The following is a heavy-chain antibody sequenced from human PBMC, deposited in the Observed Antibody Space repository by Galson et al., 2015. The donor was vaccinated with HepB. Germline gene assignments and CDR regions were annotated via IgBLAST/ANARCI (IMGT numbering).Heavy chain of an antibody. V-gene: IGHV3-23*01. CDR1: GFTFSSYA. J-gene: IGHJ5*02. D-gene: IGHD4-17*01. Sequence: LRLSCAASGFTFSSYAMSWVRPAPGKGLEWVSAISGSGGSTYYADSVKGRFTISRDNSKNTLYLQMNSLRAEDTAVYYCAKVGGTYGDYVWNPGRWFDPWGQGTLVTVSS. CDR3: AKVGGTYGDYVWNPGRWFDP. CDR2: ISGSGGST.